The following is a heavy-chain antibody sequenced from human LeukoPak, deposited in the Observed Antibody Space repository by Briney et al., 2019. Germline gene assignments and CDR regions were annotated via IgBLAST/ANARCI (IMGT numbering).Heavy chain of an antibody. D-gene: IGHD1-26*01. CDR2: ISYDGSNK. Sequence: GGSLRLSCAASGFTFSSYAMHWVRQAPGKGLEWVAVISYDGSNKYYADPVKGRFTISRDNSKNTLYLQMNSLRAEDTAVYYCARGGSGSYSSFSSLDYWGQGTLVTVSS. CDR3: ARGGSGSYSSFSSLDY. J-gene: IGHJ4*02. CDR1: GFTFSSYA. V-gene: IGHV3-30*04.